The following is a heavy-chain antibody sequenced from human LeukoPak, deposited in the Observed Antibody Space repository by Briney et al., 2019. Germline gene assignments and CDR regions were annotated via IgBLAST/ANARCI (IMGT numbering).Heavy chain of an antibody. CDR2: IYYSGST. D-gene: IGHD5-24*01. Sequence: PSETLSLTCTVSGGSISSYYWSWIRQPPGKRLQWIGYIYYSGSTNYNPSLKSRVTISVDTSKNQFSLKLSSVTAADTAVYYCARVRSRDGYNFDYWGQGTLVTVSS. CDR1: GGSISSYY. J-gene: IGHJ4*02. CDR3: ARVRSRDGYNFDY. V-gene: IGHV4-59*01.